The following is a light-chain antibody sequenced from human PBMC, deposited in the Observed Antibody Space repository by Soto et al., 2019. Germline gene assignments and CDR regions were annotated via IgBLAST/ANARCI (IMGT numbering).Light chain of an antibody. CDR1: PSISNW. Sequence: DIQMTQSPSTLSASVGDRVTITCRASPSISNWLAWYQQRPGKAPKLLIYKASSLESGVPSRFSGSGSGTEFTLTISSLQPDDFATYYCQQYKSYWYTFGQGTRLEIK. CDR3: QQYKSYWYT. CDR2: KAS. J-gene: IGKJ2*01. V-gene: IGKV1-5*03.